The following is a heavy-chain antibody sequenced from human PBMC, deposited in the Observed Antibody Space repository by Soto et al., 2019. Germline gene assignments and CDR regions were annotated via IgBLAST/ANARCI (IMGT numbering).Heavy chain of an antibody. Sequence: QVQLVESGGGVVQPGRSLRLSCAASGFNFNNYNLHWVRQAPGKGLEWVAVVSYEGNNKYYGDSVTGRFTISKDESKTTVYLQMTNLRSEDTANYYCARAGSITCQPYSCHYYVVDVWGLGTTVTVSS. D-gene: IGHD2-2*01. CDR3: ARAGSITCQPYSCHYYVVDV. V-gene: IGHV3-30*03. J-gene: IGHJ6*02. CDR2: VSYEGNNK. CDR1: GFNFNNYN.